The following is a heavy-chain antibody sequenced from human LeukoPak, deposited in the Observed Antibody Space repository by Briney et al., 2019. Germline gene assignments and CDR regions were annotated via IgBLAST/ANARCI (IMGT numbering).Heavy chain of an antibody. V-gene: IGHV3-23*01. CDR2: ISGSGGST. J-gene: IGHJ3*02. Sequence: GGSLRLSCATSGFTVSSNYLTWVRQAPGKGLEWVSAISGSGGSTYYADSVKGRFTISRDNSKNTLYLQMNSLRAEDTAVYYCAKAMDGEDAFDIWGQGTMVTVSS. CDR1: GFTVSSNY. CDR3: AKAMDGEDAFDI. D-gene: IGHD4-17*01.